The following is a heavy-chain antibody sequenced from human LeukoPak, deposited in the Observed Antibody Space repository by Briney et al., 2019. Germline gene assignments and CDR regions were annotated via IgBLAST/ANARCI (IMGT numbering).Heavy chain of an antibody. J-gene: IGHJ3*02. CDR2: IYYSGST. Sequence: PSETLSLTCTVSGGSIRSYYWSWIRQPPGKGLEWIGYIYYSGSTNYNPSLKSRVTISVDTSKNQFSLKLSSVTAADTAVYYCARDLGVMVRAFDIWGQGTMVTVSS. V-gene: IGHV4-59*12. CDR1: GGSIRSYY. CDR3: ARDLGVMVRAFDI. D-gene: IGHD5-18*01.